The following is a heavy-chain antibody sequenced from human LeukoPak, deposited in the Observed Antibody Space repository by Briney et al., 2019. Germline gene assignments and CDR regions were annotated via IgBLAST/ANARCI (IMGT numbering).Heavy chain of an antibody. J-gene: IGHJ4*02. CDR1: GFTFSSYG. V-gene: IGHV3-30*02. CDR2: IHHDGSNK. CDR3: AKSSPPPLTY. Sequence: RPGGPLRLSCAASGFTFSSYGMHWVRQAPGKGLDWVAFIHHDGSNKYYADSVRGRFTISRDNSKNTLYLQMNSLRAEDTALYYCAKSSPPPLTYWGQGTLVTVSS.